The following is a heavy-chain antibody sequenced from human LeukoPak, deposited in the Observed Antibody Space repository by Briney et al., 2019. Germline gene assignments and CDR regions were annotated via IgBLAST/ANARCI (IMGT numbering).Heavy chain of an antibody. V-gene: IGHV3-9*01. CDR2: ISWNSGSI. D-gene: IGHD3-3*02. Sequence: GGSLRLSCAASGFTFDDYAMHWVRQAPGKGLEWVSGISWNSGSIGYADFVKGRFTISRDNAKNSLYLQMNSLRAEDTALYYCAKDFSALIPYMDVWGQGTTVTVSS. J-gene: IGHJ6*02. CDR1: GFTFDDYA. CDR3: AKDFSALIPYMDV.